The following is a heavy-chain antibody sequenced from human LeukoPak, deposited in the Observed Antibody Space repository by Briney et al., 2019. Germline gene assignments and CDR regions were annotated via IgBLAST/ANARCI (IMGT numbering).Heavy chain of an antibody. J-gene: IGHJ4*02. V-gene: IGHV4-39*07. D-gene: IGHD3-10*01. CDR3: ARRYYSGSGRAFDY. Sequence: SSETLSLTCTVSGGSISSSSYYWGWIRQPPGKGLEWIGSIYYSGSTYYNPSLKSRVTISVDKSKNQFSLRLSSVTAADKAVYYCARRYYSGSGRAFDYWGQGTLVTVSS. CDR1: GGSISSSSYY. CDR2: IYYSGST.